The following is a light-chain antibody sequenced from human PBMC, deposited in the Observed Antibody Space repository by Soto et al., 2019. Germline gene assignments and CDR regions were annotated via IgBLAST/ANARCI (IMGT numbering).Light chain of an antibody. CDR1: SSDVGGYNY. CDR2: DVS. V-gene: IGLV2-14*03. J-gene: IGLJ1*01. Sequence: QSVLTQPASVSESPGQSITISCTGTSSDVGGYNYVSWYQQHPGKAPKLMIYDVSNRPSGVSNRFSGSKSGNTASLTISGLQTEDEADYYCSSYKSSTFFVFGTGTKVTVL. CDR3: SSYKSSTFFV.